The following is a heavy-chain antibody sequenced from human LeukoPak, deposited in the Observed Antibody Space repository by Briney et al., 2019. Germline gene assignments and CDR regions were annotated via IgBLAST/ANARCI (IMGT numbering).Heavy chain of an antibody. J-gene: IGHJ3*02. CDR3: ARDDRNQDAFDI. D-gene: IGHD1-14*01. V-gene: IGHV3-21*01. CDR2: ISSSSSYI. Sequence: GGSLRLSCAASGFTFSSYSMNWVRQAPGKGLEWVSSISSSSSYIYYADSVKGRLTISRDNAKNSLYLQMNSLRAEDTAVYYCARDDRNQDAFDIWGQGTMVTVSS. CDR1: GFTFSSYS.